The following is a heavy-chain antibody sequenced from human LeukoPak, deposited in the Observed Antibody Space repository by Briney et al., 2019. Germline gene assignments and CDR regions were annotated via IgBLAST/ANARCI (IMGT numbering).Heavy chain of an antibody. CDR1: GGTFSSYA. V-gene: IGHV1-69*05. Sequence: SVKVSCKASGGTFSSYAIIWVRQAPGQGLEWMGGIIPIFGTANYAQKFQGRVTITTDESTSTAYMELSSLRSEDTAVYYCARGQGERSYYYYMDVWGKGTTVTVSS. CDR3: ARGQGERSYYYYMDV. CDR2: IIPIFGTA. J-gene: IGHJ6*03. D-gene: IGHD1-1*01.